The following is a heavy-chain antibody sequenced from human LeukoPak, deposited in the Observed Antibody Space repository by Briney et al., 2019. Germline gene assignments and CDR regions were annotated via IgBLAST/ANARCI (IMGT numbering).Heavy chain of an antibody. Sequence: PSEALSLTCTVSGGSISSYYWSWIRQPPGKGLEWIGYIYYSGSTNYNPSLKSRVTISVDTSKNQFSLKLSSVTAADTAVYYCARGHLGFGELFYYYYYMDVWGKGTTVTISS. D-gene: IGHD3-10*01. CDR1: GGSISSYY. CDR3: ARGHLGFGELFYYYYYMDV. V-gene: IGHV4-59*01. J-gene: IGHJ6*03. CDR2: IYYSGST.